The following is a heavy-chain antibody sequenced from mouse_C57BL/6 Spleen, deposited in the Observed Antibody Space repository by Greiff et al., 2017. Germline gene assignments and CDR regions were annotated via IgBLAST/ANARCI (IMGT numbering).Heavy chain of an antibody. CDR2: ISYYGSN. D-gene: IGHD2-3*01. V-gene: IGHV3-6*01. CDR1: GYSITSGYY. Sequence: EVQLQQSGPGLVKPSQSLSLTCSVTGYSITSGYYWNWIRQFPGNKLEWMGYISYYGSNNYNPSLKNRISITRDTSKNQFFLKLNSVTTEDTATYYCARDGYYAYWGQGTLVTVSA. J-gene: IGHJ3*01. CDR3: ARDGYYAY.